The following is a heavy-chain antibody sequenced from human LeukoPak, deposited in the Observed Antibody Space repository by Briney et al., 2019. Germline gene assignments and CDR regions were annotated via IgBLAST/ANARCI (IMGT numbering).Heavy chain of an antibody. CDR1: GGSISSYY. CDR2: IYASGST. Sequence: PSETLSLTCTVSGGSISSYYWSWIRQPAGKRLEWIGRIYASGSTNYNPSLKSRVTMSVDTSKNQFSLKLSSVTAADTAVYYCARDGAGKDYYYYMDVWGKGTTVTVSS. V-gene: IGHV4-4*07. CDR3: ARDGAGKDYYYYMDV. J-gene: IGHJ6*03. D-gene: IGHD6-13*01.